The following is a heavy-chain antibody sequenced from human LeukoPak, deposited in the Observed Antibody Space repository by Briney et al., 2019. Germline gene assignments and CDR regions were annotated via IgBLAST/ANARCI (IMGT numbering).Heavy chain of an antibody. J-gene: IGHJ4*02. CDR3: ARDVGRLVIVGATGHFDY. D-gene: IGHD1-26*01. V-gene: IGHV1-2*02. Sequence: ASVKVSCKASGYTFTGYYMHWVRQAPGQGLEWMGYINPDSGGTSYAQKFQGRVTMTRDASISTAYLELSRLTSDDTALYFCARDVGRLVIVGATGHFDYWGQGTLVTVSS. CDR2: INPDSGGT. CDR1: GYTFTGYY.